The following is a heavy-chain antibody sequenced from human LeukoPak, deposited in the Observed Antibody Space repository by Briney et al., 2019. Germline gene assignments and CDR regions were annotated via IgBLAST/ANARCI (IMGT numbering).Heavy chain of an antibody. CDR3: ARAYSYYYDSSGYYSPPDY. Sequence: GGSLRLSCAASGFTFSSYAMHWVRQAPGKGLDYVSAISSNGGSTYYANSVEGRFTISRDNSKNTLYLQMGSLRAEDMAVYYCARAYSYYYDSSGYYSPPDYWGQGTLVTVSS. D-gene: IGHD3-22*01. CDR2: ISSNGGST. V-gene: IGHV3-64*01. CDR1: GFTFSSYA. J-gene: IGHJ4*02.